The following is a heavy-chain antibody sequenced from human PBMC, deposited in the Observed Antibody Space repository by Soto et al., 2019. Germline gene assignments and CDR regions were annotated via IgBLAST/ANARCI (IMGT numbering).Heavy chain of an antibody. Sequence: GESLRLSCTASGFTFSSYSMNWVRQAPGKGLEWVSSISSSSSYIYYADSVKDRFTISRDNAKNSLYLQMTSLRAEDTAVYYCARHNPYYPVTGRWFDYWGQGTLVTVSS. CDR2: ISSSSSYI. CDR1: GFTFSSYS. V-gene: IGHV3-21*01. D-gene: IGHD3-22*01. CDR3: ARHNPYYPVTGRWFDY. J-gene: IGHJ4*02.